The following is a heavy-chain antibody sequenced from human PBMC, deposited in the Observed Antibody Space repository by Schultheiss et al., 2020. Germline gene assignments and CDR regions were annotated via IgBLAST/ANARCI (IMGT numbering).Heavy chain of an antibody. D-gene: IGHD6-19*01. CDR1: GYTFTSYG. J-gene: IGHJ1*01. CDR3: ATGVRDSSGREYFQH. CDR2: MNPNSGNT. Sequence: ASVKVSCKASGYTFTSYGISWVRQAPGQGLEWMGWMNPNSGNTGYAQKFQGRVTMTRNTSISTAYMELSNLRSEDTAMYYCATGVRDSSGREYFQHWGQGTLVTVYS. V-gene: IGHV1-8*02.